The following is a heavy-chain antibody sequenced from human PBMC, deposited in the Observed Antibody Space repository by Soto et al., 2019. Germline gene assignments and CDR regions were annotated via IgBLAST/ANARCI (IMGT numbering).Heavy chain of an antibody. V-gene: IGHV4-59*01. CDR2: IFYSGST. Sequence: SETLSLTCTVSGGSISTYYWSWIRQPPGKGLEWIGYIFYSGSTNYNPSLKSRVTISVDTSKNQFSLKLSSVTAAGTAVYYCAREITTVTTWKSYYFDYWGQGTLVTVSS. D-gene: IGHD4-17*01. CDR1: GGSISTYY. J-gene: IGHJ4*02. CDR3: AREITTVTTWKSYYFDY.